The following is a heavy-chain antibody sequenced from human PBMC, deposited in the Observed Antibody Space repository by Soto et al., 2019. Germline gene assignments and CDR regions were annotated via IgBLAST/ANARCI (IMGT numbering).Heavy chain of an antibody. V-gene: IGHV4-30-4*01. CDR1: GASIRSADYY. J-gene: IGHJ5*02. CDR2: VYYTGST. Sequence: SETLSLTCPVSGASIRSADYYWSWIRQAPGKGLEWIGYVYYTGSTYYNPSLMSRLTISVDTSKNQFSLKLTSVTAAETAVYYCVRTARQGAVAPHWFDRWGQGTQVTV. CDR3: VRTARQGAVAPHWFDR. D-gene: IGHD2-21*02.